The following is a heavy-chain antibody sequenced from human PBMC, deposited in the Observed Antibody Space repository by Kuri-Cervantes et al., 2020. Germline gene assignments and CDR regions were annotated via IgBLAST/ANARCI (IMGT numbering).Heavy chain of an antibody. V-gene: IGHV3-23*01. Sequence: GGSLRLSCAASGFTFSSCALSWVRRAPGKGLEWVSAISGSGGTTYYADSVKGRFTISRDNSKNTLYLQMNSLRAEDTAVYYCYSSSWDDYWGQGTLVTVSS. CDR3: YSSSWDDY. D-gene: IGHD6-13*01. CDR2: ISGSGGTT. CDR1: GFTFSSCA. J-gene: IGHJ4*02.